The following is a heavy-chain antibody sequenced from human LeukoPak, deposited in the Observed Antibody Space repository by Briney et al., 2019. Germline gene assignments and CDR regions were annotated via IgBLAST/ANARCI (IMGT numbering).Heavy chain of an antibody. V-gene: IGHV3-48*01. J-gene: IGHJ5*02. CDR3: ARVIENA. CDR1: GFTFSSYS. CDR2: ISSINTI. Sequence: QSGGSLRLSCAASGFTFSSYSMNWVRQAPGKGLEWVSYISSINTIYYADSVKGRFTISRDNGKNSLYLQMNNLRAEDTAVYYCARVIENAWGQGTLVTVSS. D-gene: IGHD2/OR15-2a*01.